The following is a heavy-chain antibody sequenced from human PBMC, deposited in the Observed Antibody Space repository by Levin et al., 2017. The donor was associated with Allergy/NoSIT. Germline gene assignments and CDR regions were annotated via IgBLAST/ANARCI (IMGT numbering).Heavy chain of an antibody. Sequence: ASVKVSCKASGYTFTGYYMHWVRQAPGQGLEWMGWINPNSGGTNYAQKFQGRVTMTRDTSISTAYMELSRLRSDDTAVYYCAREAAAGSTGWFDPWGQGTLVTVSS. J-gene: IGHJ5*02. CDR1: GYTFTGYY. V-gene: IGHV1-2*02. D-gene: IGHD6-13*01. CDR3: AREAAAGSTGWFDP. CDR2: INPNSGGT.